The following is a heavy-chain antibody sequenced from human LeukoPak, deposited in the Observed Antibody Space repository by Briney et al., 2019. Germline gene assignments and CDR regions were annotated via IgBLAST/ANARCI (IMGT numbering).Heavy chain of an antibody. Sequence: SETLSLTCAVYGGSFSGYYWSWIRQPPGKGLEWIGEINHSGSTNYNPSLKSRVTISVDTSKNQFSLKLSSVTAAETAVYYCARGGFSMIRGVISRRSPCIDHWGQGTLVTVSS. D-gene: IGHD3-10*01. CDR1: GGSFSGYY. CDR3: ARGGFSMIRGVISRRSPCIDH. CDR2: INHSGST. V-gene: IGHV4-34*01. J-gene: IGHJ4*02.